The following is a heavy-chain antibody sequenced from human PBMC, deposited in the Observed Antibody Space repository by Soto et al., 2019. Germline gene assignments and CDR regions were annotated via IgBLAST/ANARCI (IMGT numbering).Heavy chain of an antibody. D-gene: IGHD3-10*01. V-gene: IGHV4-30-4*01. CDR2: IYYTGRT. J-gene: IGHJ4*02. CDR3: VRVSGYGSFRDY. CDR1: GASISSGDYY. Sequence: PSETLSLTCTVSGASISSGDYYWSWIRQPPGKGLEWIGHIYYTGRTDYNPSPKSRLTISIEKSKNQLSLNLNSVTAADTAVYYCVRVSGYGSFRDYWGQGTQVTVSS.